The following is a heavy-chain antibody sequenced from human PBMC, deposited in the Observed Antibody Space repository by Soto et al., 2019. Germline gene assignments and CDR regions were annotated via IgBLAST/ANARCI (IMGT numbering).Heavy chain of an antibody. V-gene: IGHV1-18*01. D-gene: IGHD3-3*01. Sequence: VASVKVSCKASGYTFNSYGVSWVRQAPGQGLEWMGWISAYNGNTKYSQNLQGRVTMTIDTTTSSAYLEVRSLRSDDTAIYYCARYFWSGQLPFYFDQWGQGTLVTVSS. J-gene: IGHJ4*02. CDR1: GYTFNSYG. CDR2: ISAYNGNT. CDR3: ARYFWSGQLPFYFDQ.